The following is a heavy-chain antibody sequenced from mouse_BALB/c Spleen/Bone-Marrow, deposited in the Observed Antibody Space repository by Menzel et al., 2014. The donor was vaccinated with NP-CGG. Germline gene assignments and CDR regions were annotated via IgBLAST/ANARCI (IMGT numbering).Heavy chain of an antibody. CDR2: ILPGSGST. D-gene: IGHD2-14*01. Sequence: VQLQQSGAELMKPGASVKISCKATGYTFSSYWIEWVKQRPGHGLEWIGEILPGSGSTNYNEKFKGKATFTADTSSNTAYMQLSSLTSEDSAVYYWARGGVRGGYWYFDVWGAGTTVTVSS. CDR3: ARGGVRGGYWYFDV. V-gene: IGHV1-9*01. J-gene: IGHJ1*01. CDR1: GYTFSSYW.